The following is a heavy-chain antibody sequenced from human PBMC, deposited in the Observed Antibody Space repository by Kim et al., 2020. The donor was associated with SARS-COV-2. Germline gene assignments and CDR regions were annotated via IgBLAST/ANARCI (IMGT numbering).Heavy chain of an antibody. J-gene: IGHJ4*02. CDR1: GFAFGDYA. CDR3: TRRPIWFAELLGHFDF. Sequence: GGSLRLSCTTSGFAFGDYAMNWVRQAPGKGLEWVGFIRSKNYGRTTEYAASMKGRFTISRDDSKNVTYLHMDSLKTEDTAVYYCTRRPIWFAELLGHFDFWGQGTLVTVSS. D-gene: IGHD3-10*01. CDR2: IRSKNYGRTT. V-gene: IGHV3-49*04.